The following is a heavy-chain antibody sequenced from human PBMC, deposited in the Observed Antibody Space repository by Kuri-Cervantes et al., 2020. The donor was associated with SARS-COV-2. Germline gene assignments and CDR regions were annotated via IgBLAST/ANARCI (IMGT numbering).Heavy chain of an antibody. V-gene: IGHV3-11*04. J-gene: IGHJ4*02. CDR2: ITGGSNII. CDR3: SRGRQWGQDN. D-gene: IGHD2-15*01. Sequence: GGSLRLSCAASGFTFSDYYMSWIRQAPGKGLEWVSYITGGSNIIYYADSVKGRFTISRDNAKNLLYLQMNSLRDEDAAVYYCSRGRQWGQDNWGQGTLVTVSS. CDR1: GFTFSDYY.